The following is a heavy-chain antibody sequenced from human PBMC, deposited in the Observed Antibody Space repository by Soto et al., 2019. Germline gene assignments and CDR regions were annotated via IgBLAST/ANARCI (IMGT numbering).Heavy chain of an antibody. Sequence: PGGSLRLSCAASGFTFSSYWMSWVRQAPGKGLEWVAKIKQDGSEKYYVDSVKGRFTISRDNAKNSLYLQMNSLRAEDTAVYYCARGLMAGRPYAFDIWGQGTMVTVSS. CDR1: GFTFSSYW. D-gene: IGHD6-19*01. V-gene: IGHV3-7*04. CDR2: IKQDGSEK. J-gene: IGHJ3*02. CDR3: ARGLMAGRPYAFDI.